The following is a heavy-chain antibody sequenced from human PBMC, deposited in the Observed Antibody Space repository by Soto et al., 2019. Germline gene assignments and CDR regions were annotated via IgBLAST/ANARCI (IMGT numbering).Heavy chain of an antibody. CDR2: VYWDDDK. CDR3: VHRGPGDETGMGFDF. V-gene: IGHV2-5*02. D-gene: IGHD3-9*01. J-gene: IGHJ4*02. Sequence: QITLRESGPALVKPTQTLTLTCTFSGFSLNSRGVGVGWVRQPPGKALEWLAIVYWDDDKSYRPSLRSRLSISKDTPKNPVVLTLTNTYPVDTATYYCVHRGPGDETGMGFDFCGQGSLGTVSS. CDR1: GFSLNSRGVG.